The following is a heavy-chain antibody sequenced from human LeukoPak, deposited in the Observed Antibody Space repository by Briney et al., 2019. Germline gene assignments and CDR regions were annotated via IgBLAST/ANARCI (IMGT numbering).Heavy chain of an antibody. D-gene: IGHD3-9*01. Sequence: ASVKVSCKASGYRFNNYGMNWVRQAPGQGLEWMGWVSAYNGNTNYAQKFQGRVTITRNTSISTAYMELSSLRSEDTAVYYCARVYYDILTGYYQYAFDIWGQGTMVTVSS. CDR1: GYRFNNYG. CDR2: VSAYNGNT. CDR3: ARVYYDILTGYYQYAFDI. V-gene: IGHV1-18*01. J-gene: IGHJ3*02.